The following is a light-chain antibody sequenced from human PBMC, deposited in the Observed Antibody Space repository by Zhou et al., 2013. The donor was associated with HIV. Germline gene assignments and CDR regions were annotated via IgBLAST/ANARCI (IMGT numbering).Light chain of an antibody. CDR2: KAT. CDR3: QQYHSSSQT. J-gene: IGKJ1*01. CDR1: QTISSY. Sequence: DIQVTQSPSSLSASVGDRVTITCRASQTISSYLNWYQQKPGKAPKVLIYKATSLESGVPSRFSGSGSGTEFTLTITSLQPDDFATYYCQQYHSSSQTFGQGTKVDIK. V-gene: IGKV1-5*03.